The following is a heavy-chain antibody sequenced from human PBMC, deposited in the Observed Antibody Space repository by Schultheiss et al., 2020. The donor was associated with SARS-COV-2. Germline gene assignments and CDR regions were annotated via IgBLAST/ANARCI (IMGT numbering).Heavy chain of an antibody. J-gene: IGHJ4*02. CDR3: ARGVLGRWETDY. CDR2: IYSGGRI. Sequence: GGSLRLSFAASGLMFDNNVMNWVRQAQRKGLDWVSVIYSGGRIYYADSVKGRFAISRDNAKNSLYLQLSSLRAEDTAVYYCARGVLGRWETDYWGRGTLVTVSS. CDR1: GLMFDNNV. D-gene: IGHD1-26*01. V-gene: IGHV3-66*01.